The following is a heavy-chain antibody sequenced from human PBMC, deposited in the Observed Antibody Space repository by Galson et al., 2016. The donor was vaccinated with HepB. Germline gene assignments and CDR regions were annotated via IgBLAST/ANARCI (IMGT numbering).Heavy chain of an antibody. CDR3: ASDHGGNPGSDY. CDR2: VSSDETNK. Sequence: SLRLSCAASGLTLSSYGMHWVRQPPGKGLEWVALVSSDETNKFYADSVKGRFTISRDNSKNMLYLQMHSLRTEDTALYYCASDHGGNPGSDYWGQGTLVTVSS. D-gene: IGHD4-23*01. J-gene: IGHJ4*02. V-gene: IGHV3-30*03. CDR1: GLTLSSYG.